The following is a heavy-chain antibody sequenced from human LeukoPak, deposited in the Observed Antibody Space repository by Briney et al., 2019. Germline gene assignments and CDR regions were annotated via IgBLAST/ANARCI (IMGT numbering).Heavy chain of an antibody. J-gene: IGHJ6*04. Sequence: GGSLRLSCAASGFTFSSYEMNWVRQAPGKGLEWVSYISSSGSTIYYADSVKGRFTISRGNAKNSLFLQMNSLRAEDTAVYYCAELGITMIGGVWGKGTTVTISS. V-gene: IGHV3-48*03. CDR1: GFTFSSYE. CDR2: ISSSGSTI. D-gene: IGHD3-10*02. CDR3: AELGITMIGGV.